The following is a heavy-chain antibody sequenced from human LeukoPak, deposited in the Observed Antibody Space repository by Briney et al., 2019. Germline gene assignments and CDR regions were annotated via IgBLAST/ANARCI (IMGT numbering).Heavy chain of an antibody. CDR2: IYHSGST. CDR3: ARGYCSSTSCPDYSKAYFDY. V-gene: IGHV4-30-2*01. D-gene: IGHD2-2*01. CDR1: GGSISSGGYY. J-gene: IGHJ4*02. Sequence: SETLSLTCTVSGGSISSGGYYWSWIRQPPGKGLEWIGYIYHSGSTYYNPSLKSRVTISVDRSKNQFSLKLSSVTAADTAVYYCARGYCSSTSCPDYSKAYFDYWGQGTLVTVSS.